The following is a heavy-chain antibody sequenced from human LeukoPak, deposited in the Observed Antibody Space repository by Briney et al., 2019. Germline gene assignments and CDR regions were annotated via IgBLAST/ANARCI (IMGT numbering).Heavy chain of an antibody. CDR3: AREFYYESSAYGFEY. Sequence: ASVKVSCKASGYTFSSYSMHWVRQAPGQGLEWMGIINPSGGSTSYAQKFQGRVTMTRDTSASTVYMELSSLRSEDTAVYYCAREFYYESSAYGFEYWGQGTLVTVSS. D-gene: IGHD3-22*01. CDR2: INPSGGST. V-gene: IGHV1-46*01. CDR1: GYTFSSYS. J-gene: IGHJ4*02.